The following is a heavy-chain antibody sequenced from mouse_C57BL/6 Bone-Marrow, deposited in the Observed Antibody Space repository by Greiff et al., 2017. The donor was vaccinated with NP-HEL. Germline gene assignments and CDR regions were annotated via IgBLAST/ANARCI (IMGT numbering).Heavy chain of an antibody. Sequence: EVKVEESGGGLVQPGGSLKLSCAASGFTFSDYGMAWVRQAPRKGPEWVAFISNLAYSIYYADTVTGRFTISRENAKNTLYLEMSSLRSEDTAMYYCARLEGYYWFAYWGQGTLVTVSA. CDR2: ISNLAYSI. V-gene: IGHV5-15*04. CDR3: ARLEGYYWFAY. J-gene: IGHJ3*01. D-gene: IGHD2-3*01. CDR1: GFTFSDYG.